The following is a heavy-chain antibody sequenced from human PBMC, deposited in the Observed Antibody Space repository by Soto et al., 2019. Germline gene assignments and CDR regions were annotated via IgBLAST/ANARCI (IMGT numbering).Heavy chain of an antibody. CDR1: GYSFTSYW. D-gene: IGHD3-22*01. CDR2: IYPGDSDT. Sequence: PGESLKISCKGSGYSFTSYWIGCVRQMPGKGLEWMGIIYPGDSDTRYSPSFQGQVTISADKCISTGYLQWSSLKASDTAMYYCARFLKNPMIVVTYYDMDVWGQGNTVTV. V-gene: IGHV5-51*01. J-gene: IGHJ6*01. CDR3: ARFLKNPMIVVTYYDMDV.